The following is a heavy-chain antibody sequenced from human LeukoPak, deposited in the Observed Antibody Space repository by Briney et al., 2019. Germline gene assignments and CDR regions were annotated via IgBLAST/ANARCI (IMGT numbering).Heavy chain of an antibody. V-gene: IGHV4-59*11. CDR1: GGSISSHY. CDR3: ARSWDSGSYYFDY. Sequence: SETLSLTCTVSGGSISSHYWSWIRQPPGKGLECIGYIYYSGSTNYNPSLKSRVTISVDTSKNQFSLKLSSVTAADTAVYYCARSWDSGSYYFDYGGQGTLVTVSS. CDR2: IYYSGST. J-gene: IGHJ4*02. D-gene: IGHD1-26*01.